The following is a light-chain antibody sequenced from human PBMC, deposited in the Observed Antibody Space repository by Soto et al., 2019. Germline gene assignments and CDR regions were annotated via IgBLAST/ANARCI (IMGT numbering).Light chain of an antibody. Sequence: EIVSTQSPGTLSLSPGERATLSCRASQSVSSSHLAWYQQKPGQAPRLLIYGASSRATGIPDRFSGSGSGTDFTLTISRLEPEDFVVYYCQQYGSSPPLTFGGGTKVDIK. CDR1: QSVSSSH. J-gene: IGKJ4*01. CDR3: QQYGSSPPLT. V-gene: IGKV3-20*01. CDR2: GAS.